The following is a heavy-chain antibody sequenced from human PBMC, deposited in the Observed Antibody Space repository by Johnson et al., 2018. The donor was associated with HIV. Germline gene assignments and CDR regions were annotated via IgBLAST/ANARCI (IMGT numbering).Heavy chain of an antibody. CDR3: VKDGGRLRTDAFDI. D-gene: IGHD2-15*01. J-gene: IGHJ3*02. Sequence: LVESGGGLVQPGGSLRLSCAASGFTFSTYAMTWVRQAPGKGLEWVSGISWNSGSIGYADSVKGRFTISRDNAKNSLYLQMNSLRAEDTAVYYCVKDGGRLRTDAFDIWGQGTMVTVSS. CDR1: GFTFSTYA. V-gene: IGHV3-9*01. CDR2: ISWNSGSI.